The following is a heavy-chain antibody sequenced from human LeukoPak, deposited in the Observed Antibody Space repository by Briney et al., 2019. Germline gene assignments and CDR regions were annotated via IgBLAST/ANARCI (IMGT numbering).Heavy chain of an antibody. V-gene: IGHV3-30*18. Sequence: GGSLRLSCAASGFTFSSYGMHWVRQAPGKGLEWVAVISYDGSNKYYADSVKGRFTISRDNSKNTLYLQMNSLRAEDTAVYYCAKDFSPHTAMAYYYGMDVWGQGTMVTVSS. CDR1: GFTFSSYG. J-gene: IGHJ6*02. CDR3: AKDFSPHTAMAYYYGMDV. D-gene: IGHD5-18*01. CDR2: ISYDGSNK.